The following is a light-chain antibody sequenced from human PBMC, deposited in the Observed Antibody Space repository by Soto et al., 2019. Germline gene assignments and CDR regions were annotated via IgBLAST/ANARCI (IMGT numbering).Light chain of an antibody. Sequence: QSVLTQPPSVSGAPGQRVTISCTGTSSNIGADYNVHWYRQLPGTAPKLLIYGNNHRPSGVPDRFSGSKSGPSASLAITGLQTEDEADYYCQSYDTGLRGMIFVGGTKVTVL. V-gene: IGLV1-40*01. J-gene: IGLJ2*01. CDR2: GNN. CDR3: QSYDTGLRGMI. CDR1: SSNIGADYN.